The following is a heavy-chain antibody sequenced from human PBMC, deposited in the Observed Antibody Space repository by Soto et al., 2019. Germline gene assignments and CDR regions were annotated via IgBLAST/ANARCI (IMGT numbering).Heavy chain of an antibody. V-gene: IGHV3-11*05. D-gene: IGHD2-8*01. CDR3: AKEDDAWTNGHFDI. CDR2: ISSSSSYT. J-gene: IGHJ3*02. CDR1: GFTFSSYA. Sequence: GSLRLSCAASGFTFSSYAMSWIRQAPGKGLEWVSYISSSSSYTNYADSVKGRFTISRDNAKNSLYLQMNSLRAEDTAIYYCAKEDDAWTNGHFDIWGQGTMVTVSS.